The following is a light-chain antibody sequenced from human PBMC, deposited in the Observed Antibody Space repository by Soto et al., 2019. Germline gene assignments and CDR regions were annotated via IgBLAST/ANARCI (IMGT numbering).Light chain of an antibody. CDR1: SSNIGNNY. V-gene: IGLV1-51*01. J-gene: IGLJ2*01. CDR3: GTWDGSLNTQI. CDR2: DND. Sequence: QSVLTQPPSVSAAPGQKVTISCSGSSSNIGNNYVSWYQQLPGTAPKLLIYDNDKRPSGIPDRFSGSKSGTSATLGITGLQTGDEADYYCGTWDGSLNTQIFGGGTKLTVI.